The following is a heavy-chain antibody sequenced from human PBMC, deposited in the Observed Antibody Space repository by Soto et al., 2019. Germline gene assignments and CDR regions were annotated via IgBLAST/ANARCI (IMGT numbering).Heavy chain of an antibody. CDR1: GYTFTGYY. J-gene: IGHJ6*02. V-gene: IGHV1-2*04. D-gene: IGHD3-3*01. CDR3: ARAPHFWSGYSGGYGMDV. CDR2: INPNSGGT. Sequence: GASVKVSCKASGYTFTGYYMHWVRQAPGQRLEWMGWINPNSGGTNYAQKFQGWVTMTRDTSISTAYMELSRLRSDDTAVYYCARAPHFWSGYSGGYGMDVWGQGTTVTVSS.